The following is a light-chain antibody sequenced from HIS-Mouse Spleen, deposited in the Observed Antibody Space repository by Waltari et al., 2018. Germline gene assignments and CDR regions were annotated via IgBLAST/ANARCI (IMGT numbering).Light chain of an antibody. CDR3: SSYTSSSTRV. CDR2: DVS. Sequence: QSALTQPASVSGSPAPSITIPCTGPSSYAGGHNYFSWYQQHPGNAPNLMIYDVSNRPSGVSNRFSGSKSGNTASLTISGLQAEDEADYYCSSYTSSSTRVFGGGTKLTVL. CDR1: SSYAGGHNY. J-gene: IGLJ3*02. V-gene: IGLV2-14*03.